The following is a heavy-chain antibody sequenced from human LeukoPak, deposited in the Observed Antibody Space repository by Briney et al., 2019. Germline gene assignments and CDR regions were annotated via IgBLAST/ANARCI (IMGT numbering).Heavy chain of an antibody. D-gene: IGHD2-21*02. Sequence: SETLSLTCAVYGGSFSSGYYWCWIRHSPGKGLEWIGEINHSESTIYSPSLRGRVTISVDTSKKHFSPKLSSVTAADTGLYYCARSKVTAYSYSGLAVWGKGTTVTVSS. CDR3: ARSKVTAYSYSGLAV. J-gene: IGHJ6*04. CDR2: INHSEST. V-gene: IGHV4-34*01. CDR1: GGSFSSGYY.